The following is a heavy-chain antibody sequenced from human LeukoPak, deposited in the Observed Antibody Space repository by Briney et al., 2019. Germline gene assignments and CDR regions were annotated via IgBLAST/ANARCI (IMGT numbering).Heavy chain of an antibody. CDR2: ISGSGGST. Sequence: QTGGSLRLSCAASGFTFSSYAMSWVRQAPGKGLEWVSAISGSGGSTYYADSVKGRFTISRDNSKNTLYLQMNSLRAEDTAVYYCAKEVIAHYYYYMDVWGKGTTVTVSS. D-gene: IGHD2-21*01. V-gene: IGHV3-23*01. CDR1: GFTFSSYA. J-gene: IGHJ6*03. CDR3: AKEVIAHYYYYMDV.